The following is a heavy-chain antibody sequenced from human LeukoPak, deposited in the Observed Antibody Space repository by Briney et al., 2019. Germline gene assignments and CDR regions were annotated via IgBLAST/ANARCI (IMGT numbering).Heavy chain of an antibody. D-gene: IGHD1/OR15-1a*01. J-gene: IGHJ4*02. CDR1: GFTFSSYA. CDR2: ISGSGERS. Sequence: PGGSLRLSCAASGFTFSSYAMSWVRQAPGKGLEWVSGISGSGERSFYADSVKGRFTISRDSSKNTVYLQMNNLRAEDTAVYYCVKSNNLGGDYWAREPWSPSPQ. V-gene: IGHV3-23*01. CDR3: VKSNNLGGDY.